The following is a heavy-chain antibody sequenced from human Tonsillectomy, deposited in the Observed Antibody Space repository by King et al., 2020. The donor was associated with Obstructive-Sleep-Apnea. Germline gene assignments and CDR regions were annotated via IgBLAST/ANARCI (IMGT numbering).Heavy chain of an antibody. J-gene: IGHJ4*02. CDR1: GASISDYY. Sequence: QLQESGPGLVKPSETLSLTCTVSGASISDYYWSWVRQPAGKGLEWIGHISTSGSPTYNPSLKSPVTMSVDTSKNHFSLRLSSVTAADTAVYYCARVRPVIRGVGGYFDYWGQGTLVTVSS. CDR2: ISTSGSP. CDR3: ARVRPVIRGVGGYFDY. V-gene: IGHV4-4*07. D-gene: IGHD3-10*01.